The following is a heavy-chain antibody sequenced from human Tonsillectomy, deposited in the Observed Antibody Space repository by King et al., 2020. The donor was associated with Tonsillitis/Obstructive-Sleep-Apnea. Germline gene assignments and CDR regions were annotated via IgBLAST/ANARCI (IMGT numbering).Heavy chain of an antibody. CDR1: GFTFINYA. CDR2: ISSNGDNT. D-gene: IGHD2-2*01. CDR3: ARGVYCGSTNCYDALQY. V-gene: IGHV3-64*01. Sequence: VQLVESGGGLVQPGGSLRLSCAASGFTFINYAMHWVRQAPGKGLEYVSVISSNGDNTYYANSVKGRFTISRDNSKNTLYLQMGSLRVEDMAVYYFARGVYCGSTNCYDALQYWGQGSLVTVSS. J-gene: IGHJ4*02.